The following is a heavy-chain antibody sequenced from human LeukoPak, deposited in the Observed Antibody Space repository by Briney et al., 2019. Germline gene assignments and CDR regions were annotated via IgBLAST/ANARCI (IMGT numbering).Heavy chain of an antibody. V-gene: IGHV4-59*08. J-gene: IGHJ5*02. CDR1: GDSISSYY. CDR3: ARGFRDIVVVPAAEPDGFDP. D-gene: IGHD2-2*01. CDR2: IYYSGST. Sequence: SETLSLTCTVSGDSISSYYWSWIRQPPGKGLEWIGYIYYSGSTNYNPSLKSRVTISVDTSKNQFSLKLSSVTAADTAVYYCARGFRDIVVVPAAEPDGFDPWGQGTLVTVSS.